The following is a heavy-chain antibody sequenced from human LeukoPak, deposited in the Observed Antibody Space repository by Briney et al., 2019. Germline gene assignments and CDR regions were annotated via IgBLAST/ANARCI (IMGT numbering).Heavy chain of an antibody. J-gene: IGHJ5*02. CDR1: GGTFSSYA. CDR3: ARDSMDYDILTGYYNGWFDP. D-gene: IGHD3-9*01. CDR2: INPNSGGT. V-gene: IGHV1-2*02. Sequence: ASVKVSCKASGGTFSSYAISWVRQAPGQGLEWMGWINPNSGGTNYAQKFQGRVTMTRDTSISTAYMELSRPRSDDTAVYYCARDSMDYDILTGYYNGWFDPWGQGTLVTVSS.